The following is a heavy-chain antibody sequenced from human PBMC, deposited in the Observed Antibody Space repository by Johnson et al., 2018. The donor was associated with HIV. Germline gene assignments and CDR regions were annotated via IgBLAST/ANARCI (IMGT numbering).Heavy chain of an antibody. CDR1: GFTFSTYA. D-gene: IGHD1-26*01. CDR2: ISYDGSNT. Sequence: QVQLVESGGGVVQPGRSLRLSCAASGFTFSTYAMHWVRQAPGKGLEWVTLISYDGSNTYYADSVKGRFTISRENSKNTLYLQMNNLRPEATALYYCARAPSVGADDAFDIWGQGTMVTVSS. CDR3: ARAPSVGADDAFDI. J-gene: IGHJ3*02. V-gene: IGHV3-30-3*01.